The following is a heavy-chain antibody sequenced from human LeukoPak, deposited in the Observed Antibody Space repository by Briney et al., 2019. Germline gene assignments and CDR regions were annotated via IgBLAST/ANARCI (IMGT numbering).Heavy chain of an antibody. J-gene: IGHJ4*02. V-gene: IGHV3-21*06. D-gene: IGHD6-13*01. CDR3: ARVRTWGSSWYGEIDY. Sequence: SVKGRFTISRDNAKSSLYLQMNRLRAEDTAVYYCARVRTWGSSWYGEIDYWGQGTLVTVSS.